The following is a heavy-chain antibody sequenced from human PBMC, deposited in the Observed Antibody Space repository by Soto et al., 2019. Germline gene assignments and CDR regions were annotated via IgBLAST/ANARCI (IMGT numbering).Heavy chain of an antibody. CDR1: GGSLFGDY. Sequence: EPLSLTGTDSGGSLFGDYCTWIRQPAGGGLEWIGRINSDGNTNYSPSLKSRVTMSVDPSRKHFSLKLTSVTAADTASYFCARARRLENWFDPWGPGIQVTVSS. J-gene: IGHJ5*02. CDR3: ARARRLENWFDP. CDR2: INSDGNT. D-gene: IGHD5-12*01. V-gene: IGHV4-4*07.